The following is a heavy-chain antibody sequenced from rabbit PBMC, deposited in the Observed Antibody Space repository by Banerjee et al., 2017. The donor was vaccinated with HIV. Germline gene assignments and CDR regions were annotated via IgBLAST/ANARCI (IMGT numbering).Heavy chain of an antibody. CDR1: GFSFSSSYW. D-gene: IGHD5-1*01. J-gene: IGHJ4*01. Sequence: QEQLEESGGDLVKPEGSLTLTCTASGFSFSSSYWICWVRQAPGKGLEWIACIYAGDDYTYYASWAKGRFTISKTSSTTVTLQMTSLTAADTATYFCARARHGSADYFDLWGPGTLVTVS. CDR2: IYAGDDYT. V-gene: IGHV1S45*01. CDR3: ARARHGSADYFDL.